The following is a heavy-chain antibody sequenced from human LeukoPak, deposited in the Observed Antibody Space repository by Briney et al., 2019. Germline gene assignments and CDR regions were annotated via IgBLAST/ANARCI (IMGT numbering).Heavy chain of an antibody. CDR3: AKALEIAAADVDAFDI. D-gene: IGHD6-13*01. CDR1: GFTFSSYA. Sequence: GGSLRLSCAASGFTFSSYAMSWVRQAPGKGLEWVSAISGSGGSTYYADSVKGRFTISRDNSKNTLYLQMNSLRAEDTAVYYCAKALEIAAADVDAFDIWGQGTMVTVSS. J-gene: IGHJ3*02. V-gene: IGHV3-23*01. CDR2: ISGSGGST.